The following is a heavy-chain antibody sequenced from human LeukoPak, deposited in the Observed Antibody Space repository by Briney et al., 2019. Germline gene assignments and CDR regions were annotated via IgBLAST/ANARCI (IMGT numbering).Heavy chain of an antibody. Sequence: PGGSLRLSCAASGFTFSSYGMSWVRQAPGNGLDWVATIRQNGSEKYYVDSVKGRFTISRDNAKNSLYLQMNSLRAEDTAVYYCARDRGIMITFGGVIGPWFDSWGQGTLVTVSS. D-gene: IGHD3-16*02. V-gene: IGHV3-7*01. CDR1: GFTFSSYG. CDR2: IRQNGSEK. J-gene: IGHJ5*01. CDR3: ARDRGIMITFGGVIGPWFDS.